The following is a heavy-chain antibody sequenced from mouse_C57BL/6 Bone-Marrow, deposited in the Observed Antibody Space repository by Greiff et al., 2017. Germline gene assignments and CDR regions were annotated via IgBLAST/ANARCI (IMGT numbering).Heavy chain of an antibody. D-gene: IGHD3-2*02. Sequence: QVQLQQSGAELARPGASVKLSCKASGYTFSSYGISWVKQRTGQGLEWIGEIHPRSGNTYYNEKFKGKATLTADKSSSTAYMELRSLTSEDSAVYFCASPSGSSGYAMDYWGQGTSVTVAS. CDR1: GYTFSSYG. CDR2: IHPRSGNT. V-gene: IGHV1-81*01. J-gene: IGHJ4*01. CDR3: ASPSGSSGYAMDY.